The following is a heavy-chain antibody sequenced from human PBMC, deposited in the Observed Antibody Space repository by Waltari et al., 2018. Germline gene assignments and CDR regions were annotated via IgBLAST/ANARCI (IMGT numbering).Heavy chain of an antibody. CDR2: IYHSGST. CDR3: ASSTVVRGPGDY. Sequence: QVQLQESGPGLVKPSETLSLTCAVSGYSISSGDYWGWIRQPPGKGLEWIGSIYHSGSTYYNPSLKSRVTISVDTSKNQFSLKLSSVTAADTAVYYCASSTVVRGPGDYWGQGTLVTVSS. V-gene: IGHV4-38-2*01. CDR1: GYSISSGDY. D-gene: IGHD2-15*01. J-gene: IGHJ4*02.